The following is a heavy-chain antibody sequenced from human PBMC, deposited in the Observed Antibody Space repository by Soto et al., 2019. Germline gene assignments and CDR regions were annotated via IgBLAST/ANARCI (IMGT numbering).Heavy chain of an antibody. J-gene: IGHJ3*02. D-gene: IGHD3-3*01. CDR1: GYTFTSYD. CDR2: MNPNSGNT. Sequence: ASGKVSCKASGYTFTSYDINWVRQATGQGLEWMGWMNPNSGNTGYAQKFQGRVTMTRNTSISTAYMELSSLRSEDKAVYYCIVLEWSLDIWGQGTMVNVSS. V-gene: IGHV1-8*01. CDR3: IVLEWSLDI.